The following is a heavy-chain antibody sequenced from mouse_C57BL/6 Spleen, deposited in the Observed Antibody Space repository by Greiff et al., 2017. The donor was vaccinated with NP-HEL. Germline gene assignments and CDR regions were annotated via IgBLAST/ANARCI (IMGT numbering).Heavy chain of an antibody. CDR1: GFTFSSYA. Sequence: EVKLMESGGGLVKPGGSLKLSCAASGFTFSSYAMSWVRQTPEKRLEWVATISDGGSYTYYPDNVKGRFTISRDNAKNNLYLQMSHLKSEDTAMYYCARDEGQLRLYFDYWGQGTTLTVSS. CDR3: ARDEGQLRLYFDY. V-gene: IGHV5-4*01. CDR2: ISDGGSYT. D-gene: IGHD3-2*02. J-gene: IGHJ2*01.